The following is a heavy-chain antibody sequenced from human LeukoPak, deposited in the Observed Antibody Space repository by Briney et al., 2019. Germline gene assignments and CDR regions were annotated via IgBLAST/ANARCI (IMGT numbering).Heavy chain of an antibody. CDR2: IYYSGST. CDR3: ARGRWAVADSFDY. D-gene: IGHD6-19*01. V-gene: IGHV4-39*07. CDR1: GGSIRSSSYY. Sequence: PSETLSLTCTVSGGSIRSSSYYWGWIRQPPGKGLEWIGTIYYSGSTYYNPSLKSRVTISVDTSKNQCSLKLSSVTAADTAVYYCARGRWAVADSFDYWGQGTLVTVSS. J-gene: IGHJ4*02.